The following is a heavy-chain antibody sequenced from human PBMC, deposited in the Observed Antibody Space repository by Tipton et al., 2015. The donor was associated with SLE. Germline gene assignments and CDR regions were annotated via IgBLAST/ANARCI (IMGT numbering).Heavy chain of an antibody. Sequence: LRLSCTVSGGSISNFYWSWIRQPPGKGLEWIGYISYGGNTNYNPSLKSRVTISVDTSKNQFSLKLSSVTTAGTAVYYCARGRDSSGYYPYYFDYWGQGTLITVSS. CDR1: GGSISNFY. V-gene: IGHV4-59*01. J-gene: IGHJ4*02. CDR2: ISYGGNT. D-gene: IGHD3-22*01. CDR3: ARGRDSSGYYPYYFDY.